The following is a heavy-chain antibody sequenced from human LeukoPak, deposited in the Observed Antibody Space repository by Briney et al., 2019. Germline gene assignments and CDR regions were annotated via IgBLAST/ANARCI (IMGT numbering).Heavy chain of an antibody. D-gene: IGHD2-21*02. Sequence: PGGSLRLSCAASGFTVSSNYMSWVRQAPGKGLEWVSVIYSVGSTYYADSVKGRFTISRDNSKNTLYLQMNSLGPEDTAVYYCAGSLAYCGGDCRLGDYWGQGTLVTVSS. CDR1: GFTVSSNY. CDR2: IYSVGST. J-gene: IGHJ4*02. V-gene: IGHV3-66*01. CDR3: AGSLAYCGGDCRLGDY.